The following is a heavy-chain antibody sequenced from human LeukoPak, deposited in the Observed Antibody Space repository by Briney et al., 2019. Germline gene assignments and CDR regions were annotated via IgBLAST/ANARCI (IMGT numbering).Heavy chain of an antibody. CDR3: ARREGVYWHFDL. Sequence: GGSLRLSCAASGFTFSSYWMSWVRQAPGKGLEWVSYISSSSTYIYYADSVKGRFTISRDNAQNSLFLQMNSLRAEDTAVYYCARREGVYWHFDLWGRGTLVTVS. CDR2: ISSSSTYI. D-gene: IGHD1-14*01. V-gene: IGHV3-21*01. CDR1: GFTFSSYW. J-gene: IGHJ2*01.